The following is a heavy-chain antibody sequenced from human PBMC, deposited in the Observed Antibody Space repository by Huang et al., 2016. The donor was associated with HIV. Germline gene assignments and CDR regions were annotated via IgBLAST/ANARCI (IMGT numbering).Heavy chain of an antibody. D-gene: IGHD6-19*01. CDR1: GYSVSSHY. Sequence: QVRLQESGPGLVKPSETLSLSCTVSGYSVSSHYWGWIRHPPGKGLEWIGTVYDSGTTKYNPCLKSRITISVDTSKNGFSLNITAVSAADTAMYFCVRDQGRLAVGGIDNWFDPWGQGALVTVSS. CDR2: VYDSGTT. J-gene: IGHJ5*02. V-gene: IGHV4-59*02. CDR3: VRDQGRLAVGGIDNWFDP.